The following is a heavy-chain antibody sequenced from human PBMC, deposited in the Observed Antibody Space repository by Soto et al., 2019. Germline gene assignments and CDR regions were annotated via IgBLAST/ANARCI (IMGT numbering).Heavy chain of an antibody. D-gene: IGHD5-18*01. J-gene: IGHJ6*02. CDR1: GFTFSSYA. Sequence: PGASLILSCAASGFTFSSYAMSCVRQAPGPGTQWVSAISGSGGSTYYADSVKSRFTTSRDNSKNTLYLQMNSLRAEDTAVYYCAKDYRPSLYSYGYMFDYYYGMDVWGQGTTVTVSS. V-gene: IGHV3-23*01. CDR2: ISGSGGST. CDR3: AKDYRPSLYSYGYMFDYYYGMDV.